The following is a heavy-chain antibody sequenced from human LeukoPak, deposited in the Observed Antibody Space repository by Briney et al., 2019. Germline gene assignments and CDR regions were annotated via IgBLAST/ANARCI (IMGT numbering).Heavy chain of an antibody. V-gene: IGHV1-8*01. CDR1: GYTFTSFD. D-gene: IGHD7-27*01. Sequence: ASVKVSCKASGYTFTSFDLNWVRQATGQGLEWMGWMKSNNGHTGYAQKFQGRVTMTRDTSISTAYMELSSLTFEDTAVYYCARGPPNWGMVGYWGQGTLVTVSS. J-gene: IGHJ4*02. CDR2: MKSNNGHT. CDR3: ARGPPNWGMVGY.